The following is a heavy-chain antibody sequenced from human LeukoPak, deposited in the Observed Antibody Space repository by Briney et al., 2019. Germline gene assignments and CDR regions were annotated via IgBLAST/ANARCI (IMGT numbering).Heavy chain of an antibody. CDR1: GYTFTGYY. Sequence: ASVKVSCKASGYTFTGYYMHWVRQAPGQGLEWMGWINPNSGGTNYAQKFQGRVTMTGDTSVTTAYMELSSLRSDDTAVYYCTREPYDFWSSYHTTIPFDHWGQGTLVTVSS. J-gene: IGHJ4*02. CDR2: INPNSGGT. D-gene: IGHD3-3*01. V-gene: IGHV1-2*02. CDR3: TREPYDFWSSYHTTIPFDH.